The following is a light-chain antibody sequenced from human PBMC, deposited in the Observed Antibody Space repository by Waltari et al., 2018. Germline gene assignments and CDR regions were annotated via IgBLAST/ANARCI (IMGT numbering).Light chain of an antibody. V-gene: IGKV2-28*01. Sequence: IVMTKSPLSLPVTPGEQADISCRSRQSLLHTDGSNSLDWYLQQPGQSPQLLFYLGSNRASWDPDSFSGSGSGTDFTLKISRLDAEDVGVYYCMQGLQTRITFGGGTKVEIK. CDR3: MQGLQTRIT. CDR1: QSLLHTDGSNS. CDR2: LGS. J-gene: IGKJ4*02.